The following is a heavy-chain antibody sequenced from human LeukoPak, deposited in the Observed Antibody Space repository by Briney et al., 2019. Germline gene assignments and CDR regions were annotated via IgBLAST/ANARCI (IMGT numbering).Heavy chain of an antibody. CDR3: VREGYNNTWYRS. CDR1: GFTVSSNY. J-gene: IGHJ5*02. V-gene: IGHV3-53*01. D-gene: IGHD6-13*01. CDR2: MYSGGKT. Sequence: PGGSLRLSCAASGFTVSSNYMSWVRQAPGRGLEWVSVMYSGGKTYYADSVKGRFTISRDNSKNTLHLQMNSQRAEDTAVYYCVREGYNNTWYRSWGQGTLVTVSS.